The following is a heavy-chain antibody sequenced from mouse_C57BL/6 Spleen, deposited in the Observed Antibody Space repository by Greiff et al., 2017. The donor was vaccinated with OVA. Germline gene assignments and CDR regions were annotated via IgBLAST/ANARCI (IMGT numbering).Heavy chain of an antibody. CDR2: IHPNSGST. J-gene: IGHJ4*01. Sequence: QVQLQQPGAELVKPGASVKLSCKASGYTFTSYWMHWVKQRPGQGLEWIGMIHPNSGSTNYNEKFKSKATLTVDKSSSTAYMQLSSLPSEGSAVYYCARTAFTTVAPCAMDYWGQGTSVTVSS. V-gene: IGHV1-64*01. CDR1: GYTFTSYW. CDR3: ARTAFTTVAPCAMDY. D-gene: IGHD1-1*01.